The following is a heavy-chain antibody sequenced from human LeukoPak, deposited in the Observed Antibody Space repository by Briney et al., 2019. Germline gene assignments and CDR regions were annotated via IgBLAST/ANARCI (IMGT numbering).Heavy chain of an antibody. CDR3: ARLTKDDSGSYRFGKKKRGYMDV. CDR2: INHSGST. V-gene: IGHV4-34*01. J-gene: IGHJ6*03. CDR1: GFTFSSYA. D-gene: IGHD3-10*01. Sequence: PGGSLRLSCAASGFTFSSYAMSWVRQAPGKGLEWIGEINHSGSTNYNPSLKSRVTISVHTSKNQFSLKLSSVTAADTAVYYCARLTKDDSGSYRFGKKKRGYMDVWGKGTTVTISS.